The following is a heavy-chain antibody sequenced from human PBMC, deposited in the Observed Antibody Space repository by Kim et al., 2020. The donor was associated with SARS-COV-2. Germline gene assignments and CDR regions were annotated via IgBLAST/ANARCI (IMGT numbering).Heavy chain of an antibody. CDR1: GGTFSSYA. J-gene: IGHJ1*01. D-gene: IGHD2-2*01. CDR2: IIPIFGTA. CDR3: ARVPAKGLASLDRQYFQH. V-gene: IGHV1-69*13. Sequence: SVKVSCKASGGTFSSYAISWVRQAPGQGLEWMGGIIPIFGTANYAQKFQGRVTITADESTSTAYMELSSLRSEDTAVYYCARVPAKGLASLDRQYFQHWGQGTLVTVSS.